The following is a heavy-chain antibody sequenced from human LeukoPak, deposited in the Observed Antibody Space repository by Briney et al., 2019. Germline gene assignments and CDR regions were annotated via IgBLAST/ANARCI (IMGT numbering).Heavy chain of an antibody. CDR2: IIPIFGTA. Sequence: GASVKVSCKASGGTFSSYAISWVRQAPGQGLEWMGGIIPIFGTANYAQKFQGRVTITADESKSTAYMELSSLRSEDTAVYYCAREATYCSSTSCYALDYYYGMDVWGKGTTVTVSS. V-gene: IGHV1-69*13. CDR1: GGTFSSYA. CDR3: AREATYCSSTSCYALDYYYGMDV. D-gene: IGHD2-2*01. J-gene: IGHJ6*04.